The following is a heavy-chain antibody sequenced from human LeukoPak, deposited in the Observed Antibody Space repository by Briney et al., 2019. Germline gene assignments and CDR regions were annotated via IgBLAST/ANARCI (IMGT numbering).Heavy chain of an antibody. CDR3: AKDPEDIVVVPAAPPGH. J-gene: IGHJ4*02. CDR2: ISSSSSYI. D-gene: IGHD2-2*01. Sequence: PGGSLRLSCAASGFTFSSYSMNWVRQAPGKGLEWVSSISSSSSYIYYADSVKGRFTISRDNAKNSLYLQMNSLRAEDTAVYYCAKDPEDIVVVPAAPPGHWGQGTLVTVSS. V-gene: IGHV3-21*04. CDR1: GFTFSSYS.